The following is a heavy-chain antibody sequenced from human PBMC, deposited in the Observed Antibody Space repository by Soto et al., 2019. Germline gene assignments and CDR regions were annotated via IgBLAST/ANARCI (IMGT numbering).Heavy chain of an antibody. CDR2: ISSSGDNT. V-gene: IGHV3-23*01. CDR3: AKVGPHPQTTEAFDWFDP. J-gene: IGHJ5*02. Sequence: GGSLRLSCAASGFTFSSYAMSWVRQAPGKGLECVSTISSSGDNTYYSNSVKGRFTISRDNSKNTLDLQMNSLRADDTAVYYCAKVGPHPQTTEAFDWFDPWGQGTLVTVSS. D-gene: IGHD3-3*02. CDR1: GFTFSSYA.